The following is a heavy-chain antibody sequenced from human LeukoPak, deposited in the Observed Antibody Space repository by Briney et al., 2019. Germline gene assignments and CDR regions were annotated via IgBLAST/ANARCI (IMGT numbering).Heavy chain of an antibody. D-gene: IGHD6-13*01. Sequence: ATVNVSRKASGYTLTSYGISCVRQAPGQALKWMGWISAYNGNTNYAQKLQGRVTMTTDTSASTVYLELRSLRSDDTAVYYCATSVQIAAAGRIDYAFDIWGQGTMVTVSS. J-gene: IGHJ3*02. CDR1: GYTLTSYG. CDR3: ATSVQIAAAGRIDYAFDI. V-gene: IGHV1-18*01. CDR2: ISAYNGNT.